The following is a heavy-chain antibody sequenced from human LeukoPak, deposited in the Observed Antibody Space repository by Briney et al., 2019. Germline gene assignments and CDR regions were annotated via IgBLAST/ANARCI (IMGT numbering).Heavy chain of an antibody. V-gene: IGHV3-20*04. CDR2: INWNGGST. CDR3: ARGLVPAASFYYYNYMDV. D-gene: IGHD2-2*01. J-gene: IGHJ6*03. Sequence: GGSLRLSCAASGFTFGDYGMSWVRQAPGKGLEWVAGINWNGGSTCYADSVKGRFTISRDNAKNSLYLQMNSLRAEDTALYYCARGLVPAASFYYYNYMDVWGKGTTVTVSS. CDR1: GFTFGDYG.